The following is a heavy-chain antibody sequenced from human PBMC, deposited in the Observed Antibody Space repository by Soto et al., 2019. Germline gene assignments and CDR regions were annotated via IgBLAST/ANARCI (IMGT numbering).Heavy chain of an antibody. CDR1: GFTFSSYA. CDR3: AKDRGLRRITIFGVVITSFDY. D-gene: IGHD3-3*01. Sequence: GGSLRLSCAASGFTFSSYAMSWVRQAPGKGLEWVSAISGSGGSTYYADSVKGRFTISRDNSKNTLYLQMNSLRAEDTAVYYCAKDRGLRRITIFGVVITSFDYWGQGTLVTVSS. J-gene: IGHJ4*02. CDR2: ISGSGGST. V-gene: IGHV3-23*01.